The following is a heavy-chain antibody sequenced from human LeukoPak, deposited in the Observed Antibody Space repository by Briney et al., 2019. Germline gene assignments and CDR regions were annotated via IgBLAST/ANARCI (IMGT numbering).Heavy chain of an antibody. CDR3: VREGEYGEDYY. D-gene: IGHD4-17*01. V-gene: IGHV4-31*03. CDR1: GGXSVSRGGYY. CDR2: FYHRA. J-gene: IGHJ4*02. Sequence: SETLSLTCTVSGGXSVSRGGYYWTWIRQHPVKGLEWIGYFYHRASYNPSLKSRVTISVDTSKNQLSLRLTSVTAADTALYYCVREGEYGEDYYWGQGIQVIVSS.